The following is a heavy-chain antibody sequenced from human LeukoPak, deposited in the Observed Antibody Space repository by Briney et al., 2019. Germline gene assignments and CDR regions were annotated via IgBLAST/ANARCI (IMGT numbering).Heavy chain of an antibody. J-gene: IGHJ3*02. CDR1: AGSFSGYY. CDR2: INNSGTT. CDR3: ATPYRATPGAFDI. V-gene: IGHV4-34*01. Sequence: SETLSLTCAVYAGSFSGYYWSWIRQPPGKGREWSREINNSGTTNYKPFLRSRATISVNTSKNQFSLKLSPGTAAATALYYCATPYRATPGAFDIWGQGTMVTVSS.